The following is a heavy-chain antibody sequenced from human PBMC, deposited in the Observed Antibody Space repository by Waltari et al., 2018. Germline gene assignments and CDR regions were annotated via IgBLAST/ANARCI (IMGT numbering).Heavy chain of an antibody. D-gene: IGHD2-2*01. V-gene: IGHV5-10-1*01. CDR3: VRHRTTYPLEIDY. CDR1: GYCFTSHW. Sequence: EVQLVQSGAEVKKPEESVRISCEGSGYCFTSHWIRWVRQMPGKGLERVGRINPSNSFRNYGPAFEGHVTISVDQSLRTAYLQWDSLKASDTAIYYCVRHRTTYPLEIDYWGQGTLVTVSS. CDR2: INPSNSFR. J-gene: IGHJ4*02.